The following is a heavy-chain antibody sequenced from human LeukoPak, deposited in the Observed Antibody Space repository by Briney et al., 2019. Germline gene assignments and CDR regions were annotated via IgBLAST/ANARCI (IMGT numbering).Heavy chain of an antibody. J-gene: IGHJ3*01. Sequence: GGSLRLSCAASGFTFNNYAMTWVRQTPGKGLEWVSSIRGSGDSTYYVDSVKGRFNISRDKDKKPLYLQMKSLSAEDASMYYCSKVRGGILAGYHFVLDVWGQGTMVTVSS. CDR1: GFTFNNYA. D-gene: IGHD3-9*01. CDR2: IRGSGDST. V-gene: IGHV3-23*01. CDR3: SKVRGGILAGYHFVLDV.